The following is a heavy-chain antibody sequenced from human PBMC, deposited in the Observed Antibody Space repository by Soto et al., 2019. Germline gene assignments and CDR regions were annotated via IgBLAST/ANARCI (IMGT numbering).Heavy chain of an antibody. CDR3: ARAGAPGAGGYRYGHHDDYYYMAV. CDR1: GLTFSSYG. D-gene: IGHD5-18*01. V-gene: IGHV3-33*01. J-gene: IGHJ6*03. Sequence: QVQLVESGGGVVQPGRSLRLSCAASGLTFSSYGMHWVRQAPGTGLEWVAVIWYDVINKYYADSVKGRFTRSRDNSQNKLYLKMNSLIAEDTAVSYCARAGAPGAGGYRYGHHDDYYYMAVWGSGTAVTF. CDR2: IWYDVINK.